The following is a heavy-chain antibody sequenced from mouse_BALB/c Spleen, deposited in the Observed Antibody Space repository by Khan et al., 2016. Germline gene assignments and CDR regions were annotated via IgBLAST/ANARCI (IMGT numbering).Heavy chain of an antibody. CDR2: ISYSGST. V-gene: IGHV3-2*02. D-gene: IGHD1-1*01. Sequence: EVELVESGPGLVKPSQSLSLTCTVTGYSITSDYAWNWIRQFPGNKLEWMGYISYSGSTSYNPSLKSRISITRDTSKNQFFLQLNSVTTEDTATYYCAFITTVVAMYYWCQGTSVTVAS. CDR1: GYSITSDYA. CDR3: AFITTVVAMYY. J-gene: IGHJ4*01.